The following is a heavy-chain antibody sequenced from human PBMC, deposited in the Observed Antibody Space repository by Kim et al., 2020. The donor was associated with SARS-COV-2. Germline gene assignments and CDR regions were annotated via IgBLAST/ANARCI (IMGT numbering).Heavy chain of an antibody. J-gene: IGHJ6*02. CDR3: ARGPYYYGSGSHTQDYYYYGMDV. V-gene: IGHV1-69*13. D-gene: IGHD3-10*01. Sequence: SVKVSCKASGGTFSSYAISWVRQAPGQGLEWMGGIIPIFGTANYAQKFQGRVTITADESTSTAYMELSSLRSEDTAVYYCARGPYYYGSGSHTQDYYYYGMDVWGQGATVTVSS. CDR2: IIPIFGTA. CDR1: GGTFSSYA.